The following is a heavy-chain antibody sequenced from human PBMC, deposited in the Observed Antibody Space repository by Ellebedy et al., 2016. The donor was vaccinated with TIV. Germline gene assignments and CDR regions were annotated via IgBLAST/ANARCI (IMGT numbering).Heavy chain of an antibody. CDR1: GYTFTSHD. V-gene: IGHV1-8*01. J-gene: IGHJ4*02. D-gene: IGHD4-11*01. Sequence: ASVKVSCKASGYTFTSHDINWVRQATGQGLEWMRWMNPNSGNTGYAQKFQGRVTMTRNTSISTAYMELSSLRSEDTAVYYCASGPRNDYSNVHGYWGQGTLVTVSS. CDR2: MNPNSGNT. CDR3: ASGPRNDYSNVHGY.